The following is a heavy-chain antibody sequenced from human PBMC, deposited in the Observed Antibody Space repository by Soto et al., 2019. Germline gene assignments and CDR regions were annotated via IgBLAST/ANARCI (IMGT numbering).Heavy chain of an antibody. CDR1: GFTFSSYG. V-gene: IGHV3-33*01. CDR3: ARVQGDEYYYYGMDV. D-gene: IGHD3-16*01. J-gene: IGHJ6*02. CDR2: IWYDGSNK. Sequence: QVQLVESGGGVVQPGRSLRLSCAASGFTFSSYGMHWVRQAPGKGLEWVAVIWYDGSNKYYADSVKGRFTISRDNSKNTLYLQMNSLRAEDTAVYYCARVQGDEYYYYGMDVWGQGTTVTVSS.